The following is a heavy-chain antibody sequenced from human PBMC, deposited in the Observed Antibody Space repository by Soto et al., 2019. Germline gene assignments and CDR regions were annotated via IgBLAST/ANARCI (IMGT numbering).Heavy chain of an antibody. CDR3: ARSQGSSSSLDIYYYYYYGMDV. CDR2: VIPIFGTP. J-gene: IGHJ6*02. D-gene: IGHD2-2*01. V-gene: IGHV1-69*01. Sequence: QVQLVQSGAEVKKPGSSVKVSCKAPGGTFSTYAISWVRQAPGQGLEWMGGVIPIFGTPKYAQKFQGRVTITADESTSTGYMELRSLRSEDTAMYYCARSQGSSSSLDIYYYYYYGMDVWGQGTTVTVSS. CDR1: GGTFSTYA.